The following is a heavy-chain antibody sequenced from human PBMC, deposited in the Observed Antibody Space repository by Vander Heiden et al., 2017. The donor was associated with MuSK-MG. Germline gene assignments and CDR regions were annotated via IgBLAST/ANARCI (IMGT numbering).Heavy chain of an antibody. D-gene: IGHD1-1*01. CDR1: GFPVSSSY. Sequence: EVQLVESGGGLVQPGGSLRLSCAASGFPVSSSYMSWVRQAPGKGLECVSLIYSGGNTYYADSVKGRFPISRDNSKNTLDLQINSLRAEDTAVYYCARKPGTGFYYYMDVWGKGTTGTVSS. J-gene: IGHJ6*03. CDR2: IYSGGNT. CDR3: ARKPGTGFYYYMDV. V-gene: IGHV3-53*04.